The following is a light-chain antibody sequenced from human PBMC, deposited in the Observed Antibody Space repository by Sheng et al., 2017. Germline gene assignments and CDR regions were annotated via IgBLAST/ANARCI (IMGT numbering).Light chain of an antibody. CDR2: GAS. V-gene: IGKV1-12*02. CDR1: QDITNS. J-gene: IGKJ4*01. CDR3: QQANSFPFT. Sequence: DIQMTQSPSSLSASVGDRVTITCRASQDITNSLAWFQQKAGKAPNLLVFGASNLESGVPSRFSGSGSGTDFTLTISSLQPEDFATYYCQQANSFPFTFGGGTKVEIK.